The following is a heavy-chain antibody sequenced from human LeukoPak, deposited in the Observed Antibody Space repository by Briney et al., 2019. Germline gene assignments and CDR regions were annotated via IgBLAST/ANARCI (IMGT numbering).Heavy chain of an antibody. Sequence: SETLSLTCTVSGGSISSYYWSWIRQPPGKGLEWIAHISDIGSIDYNPSLKSRVTISLDTSKNQFSLKLSSVTAADTAVYYCAGHHPRNTVDFWGQGTLVTVSS. J-gene: IGHJ4*02. CDR3: AGHHPRNTVDF. D-gene: IGHD2-8*02. CDR1: GGSISSYY. CDR2: ISDIGSI. V-gene: IGHV4-59*08.